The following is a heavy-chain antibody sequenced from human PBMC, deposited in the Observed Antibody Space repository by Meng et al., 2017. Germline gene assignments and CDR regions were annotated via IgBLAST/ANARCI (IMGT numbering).Heavy chain of an antibody. Sequence: QRPLVQSGAEVEKPGASAKVSCKASGGTFNSYAISWVRQAPGQGLEWMGGIIPIFGTANYAQKFQGRVTITADESTSTAYMELSSLRSEDTAVYYCARSTPCSGGSCYSLDWFDPWGQGTLVTVSS. CDR1: GGTFNSYA. CDR3: ARSTPCSGGSCYSLDWFDP. D-gene: IGHD2-15*01. J-gene: IGHJ5*02. CDR2: IIPIFGTA. V-gene: IGHV1-69*01.